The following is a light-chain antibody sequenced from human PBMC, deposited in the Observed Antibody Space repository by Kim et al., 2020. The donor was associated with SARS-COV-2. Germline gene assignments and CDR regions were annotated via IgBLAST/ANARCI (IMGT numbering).Light chain of an antibody. CDR3: NSRDSSGNHVV. V-gene: IGLV3-19*01. CDR1: SLRSYY. J-gene: IGLJ2*01. CDR2: GKN. Sequence: ALGPAVRITCQGDSLRSYYTSWYQQKPGQAPVLVIYGKNNRPSGIPDRFSGSSSGNTAYLTITGAQAEDAADYYCNSRDSSGNHVVFGGGTQLTVL.